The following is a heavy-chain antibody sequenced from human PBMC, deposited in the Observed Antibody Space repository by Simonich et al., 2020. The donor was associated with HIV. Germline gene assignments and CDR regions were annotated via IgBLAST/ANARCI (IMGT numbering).Heavy chain of an antibody. Sequence: QVQLVQSGAEVKKPGASVKVSCKASGYTFTGYYMHWVRQAPGQGLEWMGWINPNRGGTNSEQKFQGRVTMTRDTSISTAYMELSRLRSDDTAVYYCARILPIKIIDSDAFDIWGQGTMVTVSS. CDR2: INPNRGGT. CDR1: GYTFTGYY. CDR3: ARILPIKIIDSDAFDI. V-gene: IGHV1-2*02. J-gene: IGHJ3*02.